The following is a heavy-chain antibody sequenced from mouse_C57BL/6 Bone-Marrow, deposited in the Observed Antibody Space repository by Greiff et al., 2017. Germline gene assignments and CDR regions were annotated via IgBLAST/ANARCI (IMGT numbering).Heavy chain of an antibody. D-gene: IGHD2-5*01. V-gene: IGHV1-47*01. Sequence: VQLQQSGAELVKPGASVTMSCKASGYTFTAYPIEWMKQNHGKSLEWIGNFHPYNDDTKYNEKFKGKAILTVDKSSSTVYLELSRFTSDDSAVYYYATGSNYGGYYFDYWGQGTTLTVSS. CDR1: GYTFTAYP. J-gene: IGHJ2*01. CDR2: FHPYNDDT. CDR3: ATGSNYGGYYFDY.